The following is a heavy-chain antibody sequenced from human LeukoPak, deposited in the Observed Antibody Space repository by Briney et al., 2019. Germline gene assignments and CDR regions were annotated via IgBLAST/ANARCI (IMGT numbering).Heavy chain of an antibody. CDR3: AREGGFYRPLDY. Sequence: SETLSLTCGVYGGSVSSTNWWTWIRQPPGKGLEWIGEVHLDGRTNFNPSLKSRLTMSVDLSENHVSLKLTSVSAADTAVYYCAREGGFYRPLDYSGQGTLVIVSS. CDR1: GGSVSSTNW. V-gene: IGHV4-4*02. J-gene: IGHJ4*02. CDR2: VHLDGRT. D-gene: IGHD6-25*01.